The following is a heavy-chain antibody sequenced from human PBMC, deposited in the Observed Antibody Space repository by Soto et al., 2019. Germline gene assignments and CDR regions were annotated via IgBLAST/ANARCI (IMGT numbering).Heavy chain of an antibody. CDR3: AKVSGGSYHDY. CDR1: GFTFSSYA. CDR2: ISYDGSNK. J-gene: IGHJ4*02. V-gene: IGHV3-30*04. D-gene: IGHD1-26*01. Sequence: GGSLRLSXAASGFTFSSYAMHWVRQAPGKGLEWVAVISYDGSNKYYADSVKGRFTIPRDNSKNTLYLQMNSLRAEDTAVYYCAKVSGGSYHDYWGQGTLVTVSS.